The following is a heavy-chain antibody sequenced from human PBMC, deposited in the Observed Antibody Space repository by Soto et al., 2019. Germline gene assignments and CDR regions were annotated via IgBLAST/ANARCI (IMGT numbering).Heavy chain of an antibody. CDR3: ARGNSGSYGSFDY. V-gene: IGHV5-51*01. Sequence: PGESLKISCNVSGYSFTSYWIGWVRQMPGKGLEWMGIIYPADSNTKYSPSLQGQVSISADRSISTAYLQWSSLKASDTAIYYCARGNSGSYGSFDYWGQGTPVTVSS. J-gene: IGHJ4*02. CDR2: IYPADSNT. CDR1: GYSFTSYW. D-gene: IGHD1-26*01.